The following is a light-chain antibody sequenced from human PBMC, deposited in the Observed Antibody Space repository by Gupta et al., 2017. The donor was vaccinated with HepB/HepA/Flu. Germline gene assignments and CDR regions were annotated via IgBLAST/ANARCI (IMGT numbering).Light chain of an antibody. CDR2: ENN. Sequence: YVLTQPPSVSAAPGQKVTISCSGSSSNIGNNYVSWYQQLPGTAPKVLIPENNKRPSGIPDRFSGSKSGTSATLGLTGLQTGDEADDYCGTWDSSRSVVVFGGGTKVTVL. J-gene: IGLJ2*01. CDR1: SSNIGNNY. V-gene: IGLV1-51*02. CDR3: GTWDSSRSVVV.